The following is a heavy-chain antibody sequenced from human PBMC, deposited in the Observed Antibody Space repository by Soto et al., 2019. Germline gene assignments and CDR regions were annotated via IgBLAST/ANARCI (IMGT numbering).Heavy chain of an antibody. Sequence: QLVESGGGVGRPGGSLRLSCEASGFSLDDYGMTWVRQAPGKGLEWVSSIDWTGDNTGYADSVKGRVIISRDNAKNSLFLQMNSLRAEDTAFYYCARMGGLFYYYYMDVWGKGTTVTVSS. CDR3: ARMGGLFYYYYMDV. CDR2: IDWTGDNT. CDR1: GFSLDDYG. J-gene: IGHJ6*03. V-gene: IGHV3-20*04. D-gene: IGHD3-16*01.